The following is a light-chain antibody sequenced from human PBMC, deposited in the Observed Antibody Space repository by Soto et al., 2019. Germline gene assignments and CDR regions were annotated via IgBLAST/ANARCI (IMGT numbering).Light chain of an antibody. CDR3: QHYDNFPPLRT. Sequence: DSQITQSPSTLSGSVGDRVTITCRASQTISSWLAWYQKKPGEAPKLLIYAASNSQAGVPSRFSGSGSGTHYNFTISSLQPDDTATYYCQHYDNFPPLRTFGGGTKVDIK. J-gene: IGKJ4*01. V-gene: IGKV1-33*01. CDR1: QTISSW. CDR2: AAS.